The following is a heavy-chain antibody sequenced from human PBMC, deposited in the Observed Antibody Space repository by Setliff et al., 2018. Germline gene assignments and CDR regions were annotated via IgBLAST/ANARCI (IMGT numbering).Heavy chain of an antibody. Sequence: ASVKVSCKTSGYTLTNYGITWVRQAPGQGLEWMGWINNYSFKTNYPQKFLGRVTVTTDTSTGTAYMVLGSLTSDDTAIYYCARINFYVSSGYYYAPDYWGPGTLVTVSS. J-gene: IGHJ4*02. D-gene: IGHD3-22*01. V-gene: IGHV1-18*01. CDR3: ARINFYVSSGYYYAPDY. CDR2: INNYSFKT. CDR1: GYTLTNYG.